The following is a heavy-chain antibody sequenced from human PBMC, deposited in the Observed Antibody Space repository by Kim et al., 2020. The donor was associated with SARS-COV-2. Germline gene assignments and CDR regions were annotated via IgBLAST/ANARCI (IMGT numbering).Heavy chain of an antibody. Sequence: GGSLRLSCAASEFTVSDAWMNWVRQAPGKGLEWVGRIKSKTDGWTIDYAAPVKVRFSISRDDSKNTLYLQMNALKSEHSAMYYCSTDIGAGLLLRVVHY. V-gene: IGHV3-15*01. CDR2: IKSKTDGWTI. CDR1: EFTVSDAW. CDR3: STDIGAGLLLRVVHY. J-gene: IGHJ6*01. D-gene: IGHD3-10*01.